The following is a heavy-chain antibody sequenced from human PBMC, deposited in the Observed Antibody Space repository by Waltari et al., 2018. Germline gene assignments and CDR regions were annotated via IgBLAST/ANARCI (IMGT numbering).Heavy chain of an antibody. Sequence: QVQLQESGPGLVKPSQTLSLTCTVSGGSISSGSYYWSWIRQPAGQGLEWIGYIYTSGSTNYNPSLKSRVTISVDTSKNQFSLKLSSVTAADTAVYYCARRNYDILTGYRSDYYGMDVWGQGTTVTVSS. CDR3: ARRNYDILTGYRSDYYGMDV. V-gene: IGHV4-61*09. CDR2: IYTSGST. CDR1: GGSISSGSYY. J-gene: IGHJ6*02. D-gene: IGHD3-9*01.